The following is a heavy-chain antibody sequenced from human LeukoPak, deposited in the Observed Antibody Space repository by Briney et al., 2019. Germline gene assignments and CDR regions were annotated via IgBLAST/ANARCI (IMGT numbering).Heavy chain of an antibody. D-gene: IGHD1-26*01. CDR3: GRMEVGATPFCF. Sequence: SETLSHTSTHSGGSIFPIRYYGGWIRQPPGKGLEWIGSIYYSGSTYYNPSLKSRVTISVDTSKNQFSLKLSSVTAADTAVYYCGRMEVGATPFCFWGQGTLLTVSS. J-gene: IGHJ4*02. V-gene: IGHV4-39*01. CDR2: IYYSGST. CDR1: GGSIFPIRYY.